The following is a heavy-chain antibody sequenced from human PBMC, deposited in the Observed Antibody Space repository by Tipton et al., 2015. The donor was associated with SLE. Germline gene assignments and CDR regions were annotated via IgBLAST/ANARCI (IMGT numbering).Heavy chain of an antibody. CDR2: IYHSGST. CDR3: ARTADDSAGYYVY. D-gene: IGHD3-22*01. J-gene: IGHJ4*02. CDR1: GGSISTNNW. V-gene: IGHV4-4*02. Sequence: TLSLTCTVSGGSISTNNWWSWVRQSPGKGLEWIGEIYHSGSTIYNPSLKSRVTISLDKSKNHFSLNLISVTAADTALYYCARTADDSAGYYVYWGQGTQVSVSS.